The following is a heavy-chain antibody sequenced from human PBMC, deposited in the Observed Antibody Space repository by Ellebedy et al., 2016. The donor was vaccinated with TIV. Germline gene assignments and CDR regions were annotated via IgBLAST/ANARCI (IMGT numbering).Heavy chain of an antibody. CDR2: MNPNSGNT. Sequence: ASVKVSCKASGYTFTNYDIIWVRQATGQGLEWMGWMNPNSGNTDYAQKFQGRVTMTRNISTNVAYMELNFLRSEDTAVYFWARGHSLSSTWYFLFSTGHDRIDFWGQGTLVTVAS. V-gene: IGHV1-8*01. D-gene: IGHD6-13*01. CDR3: ARGHSLSSTWYFLFSTGHDRIDF. J-gene: IGHJ4*02. CDR1: GYTFTNYD.